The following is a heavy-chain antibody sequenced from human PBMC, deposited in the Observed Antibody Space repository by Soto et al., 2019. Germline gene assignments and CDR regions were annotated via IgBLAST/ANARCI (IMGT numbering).Heavy chain of an antibody. CDR2: VTANGGST. V-gene: IGHV3-23*01. D-gene: IGHD2-21*02. CDR1: GFTFSVYA. Sequence: EVQLLESGGGFVQPGGSLRLSCAATGFTFSVYAMTWVRQAPGKGLEWVSAVTANGGSTYSADSVKGRFTISRDNSKNTLSLQMNGLRAEDTAVYYCASLGVGDWANYYYYYGMDVWGQGTTVTVSS. CDR3: ASLGVGDWANYYYYYGMDV. J-gene: IGHJ6*02.